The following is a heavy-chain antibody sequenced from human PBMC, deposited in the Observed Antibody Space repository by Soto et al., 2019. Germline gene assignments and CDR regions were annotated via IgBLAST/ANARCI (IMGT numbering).Heavy chain of an antibody. Sequence: GGSLRLSCAASGFTFSSYWMSWVRQAPGKGLEWVANIKQDGSEKYYVDSVKGRFTISRDNAKNSLYLQMNSLRAEDTAVYYCASYSSLPPVDAFDIWGQGTMVTVSS. CDR1: GFTFSSYW. J-gene: IGHJ3*02. CDR3: ASYSSLPPVDAFDI. D-gene: IGHD6-6*01. CDR2: IKQDGSEK. V-gene: IGHV3-7*01.